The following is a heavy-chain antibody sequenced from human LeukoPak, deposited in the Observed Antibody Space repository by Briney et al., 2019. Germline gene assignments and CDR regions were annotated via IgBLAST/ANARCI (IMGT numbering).Heavy chain of an antibody. CDR3: ARSVVAATNYFDY. CDR2: IYTSGST. D-gene: IGHD2-15*01. V-gene: IGHV4-59*10. Sequence: SETLSLTCAVYGGSFSGYYWSWIRQPAGKGLEWIGRIYTSGSTNYNPSLKSRVTMSVDTSKNQFSLKLSSVTAADTAVYYCARSVVAATNYFDYWGQGTLVTVSS. CDR1: GGSFSGYY. J-gene: IGHJ4*02.